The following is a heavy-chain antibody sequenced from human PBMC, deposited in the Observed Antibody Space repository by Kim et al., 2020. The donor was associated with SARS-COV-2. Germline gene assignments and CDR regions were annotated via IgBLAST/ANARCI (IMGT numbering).Heavy chain of an antibody. Sequence: GGSLRLSCAASGFTFSDHYMDWVRQAPGKGLEWVGRSRNKANSYTTEYAASVKGSFTISRDDSENSLYLQMNSLKTEGTAVYLCARGAGCRPGSCYVAFDYWGQGTLFTVSS. CDR1: GFTFSDHY. V-gene: IGHV3-72*01. D-gene: IGHD2-15*01. J-gene: IGHJ4*02. CDR3: ARGAGCRPGSCYVAFDY. CDR2: SRNKANSYTT.